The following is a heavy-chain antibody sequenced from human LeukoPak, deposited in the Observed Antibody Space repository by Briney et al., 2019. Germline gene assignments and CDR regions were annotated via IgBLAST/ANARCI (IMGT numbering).Heavy chain of an antibody. CDR2: ISSSSSYI. Sequence: GGSLRLSCAASGFTFSSYSMNWVRQAPGKGLEWVSSISSSSSYIYYADSVKGRFTISRDNAKNSLYLQMNSLRAEVTAVYYCARVGVGATRGVTDYWGQGTLVTVSS. CDR1: GFTFSSYS. V-gene: IGHV3-21*01. CDR3: ARVGVGATRGVTDY. D-gene: IGHD1-26*01. J-gene: IGHJ4*02.